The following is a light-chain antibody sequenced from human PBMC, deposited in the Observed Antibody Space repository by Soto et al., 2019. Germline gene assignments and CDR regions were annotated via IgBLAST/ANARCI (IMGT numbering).Light chain of an antibody. CDR1: QSISSW. CDR3: QQLWT. J-gene: IGKJ1*01. CDR2: KAS. Sequence: DIQMPQYPSTLSASVGDRVTITCRASQSISSWLAWYQQKPGKAPKLLIYKASSLESGVPSRFSGSGSGTEFTLTISSLQPDDFATYYCQQLWTFGQGTKVEIK. V-gene: IGKV1-5*03.